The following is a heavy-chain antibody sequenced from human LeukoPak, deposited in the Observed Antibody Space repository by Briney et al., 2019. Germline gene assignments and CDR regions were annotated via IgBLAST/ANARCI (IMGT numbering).Heavy chain of an antibody. V-gene: IGHV4-39*07. D-gene: IGHD6-6*01. Sequence: PSETLSLTCTVSGGSISSSSYYWGWLRQPPGKGLEWIGSIYDSGSTYYNPSLKSRVTISVDTSKNQFSLKLSSVTAADTAVYYCARKGAMGSSNLHYYYYYMDVWGKGTTVTVSS. J-gene: IGHJ6*03. CDR2: IYDSGST. CDR3: ARKGAMGSSNLHYYYYYMDV. CDR1: GGSISSSSYY.